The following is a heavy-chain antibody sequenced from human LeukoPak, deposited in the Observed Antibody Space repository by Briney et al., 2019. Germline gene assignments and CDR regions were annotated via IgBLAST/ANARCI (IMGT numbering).Heavy chain of an antibody. Sequence: AGGSLRLSCAASGFTFSSYAMSWVRQAPGKGLEWVSAISGSGGSTYYADSVKGRFTISRDNSKNTLYLQMNSLRAEDTAVYYCAKEYYYGSGSYYGLDYWGQGTLVTVSS. CDR3: AKEYYYGSGSYYGLDY. CDR2: ISGSGGST. CDR1: GFTFSSYA. J-gene: IGHJ4*02. D-gene: IGHD3-10*01. V-gene: IGHV3-23*01.